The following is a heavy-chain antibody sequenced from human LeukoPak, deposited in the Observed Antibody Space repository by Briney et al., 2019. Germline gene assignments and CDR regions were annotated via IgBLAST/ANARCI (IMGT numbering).Heavy chain of an antibody. D-gene: IGHD5-12*01. CDR2: INPSGGST. CDR3: ARDREDIVATIATTCNYGMAV. J-gene: IGHJ6*02. V-gene: IGHV1-46*01. CDR1: GYTFTNYF. Sequence: ASVRSSCKASGYTFTNYFMNWVRQAPGQGLEWMGIINPSGGSTTYAQKFQGRVTMTRDTSTSTVYMELSSLRSEDTAVYFCARDREDIVATIATTCNYGMAVWGQGTLVTVSS.